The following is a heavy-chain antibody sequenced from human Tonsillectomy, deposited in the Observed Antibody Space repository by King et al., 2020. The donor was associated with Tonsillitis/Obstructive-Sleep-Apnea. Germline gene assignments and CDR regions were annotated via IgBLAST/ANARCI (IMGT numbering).Heavy chain of an antibody. D-gene: IGHD5-18*01. Sequence: DVQLVESGGGLVQPGGSLRLSCAASGFTLRDYWMTWVRQAPGKGLEWVTNIKQDGSEKHYVDSVKGRFTISRDNAENSLYLQLNSLRVEDTAAYYCGREGAYRIDNWGQGTLVTVSS. CDR1: GFTLRDYW. J-gene: IGHJ4*02. CDR3: GREGAYRIDN. CDR2: IKQDGSEK. V-gene: IGHV3-7*01.